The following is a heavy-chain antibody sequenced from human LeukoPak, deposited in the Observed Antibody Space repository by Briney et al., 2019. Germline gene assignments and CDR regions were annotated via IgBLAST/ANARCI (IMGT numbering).Heavy chain of an antibody. V-gene: IGHV3-23*01. CDR2: ISGRGDRT. CDR1: GFTFSSYA. Sequence: GGSLRLSCAASGFTFSSYAMSWVRQAPGKGLEWVSAISGRGDRTYYADSVKGRFTISRDNSKNTLYLQVNSLRAEDTAVYYCAKEANAGYSSGWYFFGAFDIWGQGTMVTVSS. CDR3: AKEANAGYSSGWYFFGAFDI. J-gene: IGHJ3*02. D-gene: IGHD6-19*01.